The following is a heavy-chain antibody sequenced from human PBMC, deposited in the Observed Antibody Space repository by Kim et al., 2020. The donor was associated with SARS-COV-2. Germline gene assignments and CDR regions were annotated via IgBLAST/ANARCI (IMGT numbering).Heavy chain of an antibody. V-gene: IGHV1-24*01. D-gene: IGHD4-17*01. J-gene: IGHJ4*02. Sequence: TIYAQKFQGRVTMTEDTSTDTAYMELSSLRSEDTAVYYCAQGPPYGNLDYWGQGTLVTVSS. CDR2: T. CDR3: AQGPPYGNLDY.